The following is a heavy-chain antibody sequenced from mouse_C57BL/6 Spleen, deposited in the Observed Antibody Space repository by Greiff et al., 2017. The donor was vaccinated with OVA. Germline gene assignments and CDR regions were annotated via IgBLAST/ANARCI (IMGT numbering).Heavy chain of an antibody. CDR1: GYTFTSYW. CDR3: ARRVYDYDVGYFDV. D-gene: IGHD2-4*01. V-gene: IGHV1-69*01. CDR2: IDPSDSYN. Sequence: VQLQQPGAELVMPGASVKLSCKASGYTFTSYWMHWVKQRPGQGLEWIGEIDPSDSYNNYNQKFKGKSTLTVDKSSSTAYMQLSSLTSEDSAVYYCARRVYDYDVGYFDVWGTGTTVTVSS. J-gene: IGHJ1*03.